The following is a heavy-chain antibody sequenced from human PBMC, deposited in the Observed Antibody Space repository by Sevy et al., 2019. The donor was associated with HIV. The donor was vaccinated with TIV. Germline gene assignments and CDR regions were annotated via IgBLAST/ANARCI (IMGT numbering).Heavy chain of an antibody. J-gene: IGHJ4*02. CDR2: ISGSGGST. CDR3: AKEVVKYYYGSWSTFDY. CDR1: GFTFSSYA. D-gene: IGHD3-10*01. Sequence: GGSLRLSCAASGFTFSSYAMSWVRQAPGKGLEWVSAISGSGGSTYYADSVKGRFTISRDNSKNTLYLQMNSLRAEDTAVYYCAKEVVKYYYGSWSTFDYWGQGTLVTVSS. V-gene: IGHV3-23*01.